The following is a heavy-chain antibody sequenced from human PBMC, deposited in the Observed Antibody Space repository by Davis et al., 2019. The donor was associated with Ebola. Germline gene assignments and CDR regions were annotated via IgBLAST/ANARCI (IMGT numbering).Heavy chain of an antibody. Sequence: GESLKISCAASGFTFSSYAMSWVRQAPGKGLEWVSAISGSGGSTYYADSVKGRFTISRDNSKNTLYLQMNSLRDEDTALYYCAIGRGSSWFHYWGRGTLVTVSS. CDR2: ISGSGGST. CDR1: GFTFSSYA. D-gene: IGHD6-13*01. V-gene: IGHV3-23*01. CDR3: AIGRGSSWFHY. J-gene: IGHJ4*02.